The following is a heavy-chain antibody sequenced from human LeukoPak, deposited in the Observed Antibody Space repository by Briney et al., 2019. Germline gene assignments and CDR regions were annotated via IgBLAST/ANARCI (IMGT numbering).Heavy chain of an antibody. J-gene: IGHJ4*02. D-gene: IGHD3-10*01. CDR3: AKSDYGSGSYLNY. CDR2: ISYDGSNK. V-gene: IGHV3-30*04. CDR1: GFTFSSYA. Sequence: GRSLRLSCAASGFTFSSYAMHWVRQAPGTGLEWVAVISYDGSNKYYADSVKGRFTISRDNSKNSLYLQMNSLRAEDTAVYYCAKSDYGSGSYLNYWGQGTLVTVSS.